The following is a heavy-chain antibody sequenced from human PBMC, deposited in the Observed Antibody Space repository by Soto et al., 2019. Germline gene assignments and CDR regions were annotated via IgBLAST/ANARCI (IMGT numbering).Heavy chain of an antibody. D-gene: IGHD3-22*01. CDR2: ISYDGSNK. V-gene: IGHV3-30-3*01. CDR1: GFTFSSYA. Sequence: QVQLAESGGGVVQPGRSLRLSCAASGFTFSSYAMHWVRQAPGKGLEWVAVISYDGSNKYYADSVKGRFTISRDNSKNTLYLQMNSLRAEDTAVYYCARAGYYYDSSGSGGMDVWGQGTTVTVSS. J-gene: IGHJ6*02. CDR3: ARAGYYYDSSGSGGMDV.